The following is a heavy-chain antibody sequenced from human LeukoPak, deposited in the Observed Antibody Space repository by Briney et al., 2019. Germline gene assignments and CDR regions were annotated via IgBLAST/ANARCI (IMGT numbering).Heavy chain of an antibody. CDR1: GFTFSSYG. CDR2: ISYDGSNK. V-gene: IGHV3-30*18. CDR3: AKCGSGWHVPDY. D-gene: IGHD6-19*01. J-gene: IGHJ4*02. Sequence: GGSLRLSCAASGFTFSSYGMHWVRQAPGKGLEWVAVISYDGSNKYYADSVKGRFTISRDNSKNTLYLQMNSLRAEDTAVYYCAKCGSGWHVPDYWAREPWSPSPQ.